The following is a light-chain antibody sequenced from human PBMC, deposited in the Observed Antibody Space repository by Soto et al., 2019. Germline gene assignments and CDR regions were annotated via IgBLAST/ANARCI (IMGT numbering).Light chain of an antibody. CDR2: DDY. Sequence: SYELTQPPSVSVAPGQTASITCGGHNIGSKSLHWYQQKPGQAPVLVVFDDYDRPSGTPERFSGSNSGNTATLTISRVVAGDEADYFCQVWDTGSDHVVFGGGTKLTVL. CDR3: QVWDTGSDHVV. J-gene: IGLJ3*02. CDR1: NIGSKS. V-gene: IGLV3-21*02.